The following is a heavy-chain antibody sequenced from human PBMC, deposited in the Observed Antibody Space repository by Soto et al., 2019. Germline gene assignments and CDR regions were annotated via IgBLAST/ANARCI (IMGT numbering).Heavy chain of an antibody. CDR2: INHSGST. D-gene: IGHD1-26*01. CDR3: ARVVEGRYFDY. Sequence: QVQLQQWGAGLLKPSETLSLTCAVYGGSFSGYYWSWIRQPPGKGLEWIGEINHSGSTNYNPSLKSRVTISVDTSQNQFSLKLSSVTAADTAVYYCARVVEGRYFDYWGQGTLVTVSS. CDR1: GGSFSGYY. J-gene: IGHJ4*02. V-gene: IGHV4-34*01.